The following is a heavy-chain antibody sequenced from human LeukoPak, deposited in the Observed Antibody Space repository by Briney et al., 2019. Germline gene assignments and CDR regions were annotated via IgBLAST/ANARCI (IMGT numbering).Heavy chain of an antibody. J-gene: IGHJ6*03. CDR3: ARLAGSHDILTGYYYYYYMDV. CDR2: IKQDGSEK. V-gene: IGHV3-7*01. CDR1: GFTFSSYW. D-gene: IGHD3-9*01. Sequence: GGSLRLSCAASGFTFSSYWMSWVRQAPGKGLEWVANIKQDGSEKYYVDSVKGRFTISRDNAKNSLYLQMNSLRAEDTAVYYCARLAGSHDILTGYYYYYYMDVWGKGTTVTVSS.